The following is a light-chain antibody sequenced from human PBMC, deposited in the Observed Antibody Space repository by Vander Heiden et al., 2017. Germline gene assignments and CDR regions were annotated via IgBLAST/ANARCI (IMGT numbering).Light chain of an antibody. Sequence: FLITRYRSTLTASVGDRVTITCRASQSISSWLAWYQQKPGKAPKLLIYKASSLESGVPSRFSGSGSGTEFTLTISSLQPDDFATYYCQQYNSLWTFGQGTKVEIK. J-gene: IGKJ1*01. CDR1: QSISSW. CDR3: QQYNSLWT. CDR2: KAS. V-gene: IGKV1-5*03.